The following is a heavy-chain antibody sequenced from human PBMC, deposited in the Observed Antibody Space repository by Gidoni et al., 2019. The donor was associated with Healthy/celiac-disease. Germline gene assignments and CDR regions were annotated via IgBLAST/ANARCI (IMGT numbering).Heavy chain of an antibody. V-gene: IGHV3-49*04. CDR1: GFTFGDYA. J-gene: IGHJ4*02. CDR3: TRDGSGYSYSNVVY. CDR2: IRSKAYGGTT. D-gene: IGHD5-18*01. Sequence: EVQLVESGGGLVQPGRSLRLSCTASGFTFGDYAMSWVRQAPGKGLEWVGFIRSKAYGGTTEYAASVKGRFTISRDDSKSIAYLQMNSLKTEDTAVYYCTRDGSGYSYSNVVYWGQGTLVTVSS.